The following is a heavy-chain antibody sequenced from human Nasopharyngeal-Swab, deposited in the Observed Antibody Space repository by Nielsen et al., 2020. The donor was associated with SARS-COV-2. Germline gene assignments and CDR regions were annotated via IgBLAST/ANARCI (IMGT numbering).Heavy chain of an antibody. V-gene: IGHV4-31*03. J-gene: IGHJ4*02. CDR2: IYYSGST. Sequence: SETLSLTCTVSGGSISSSSYYWGWIRQHPGKGLEWIGYIYYSGSTYYNPSLKSRVTISVDTSKNQFSLKLSSVTAADTAVYYCARDRGMITFGGVIVSGPFDYWGQGTLVTVSS. D-gene: IGHD3-16*02. CDR3: ARDRGMITFGGVIVSGPFDY. CDR1: GGSISSSSYY.